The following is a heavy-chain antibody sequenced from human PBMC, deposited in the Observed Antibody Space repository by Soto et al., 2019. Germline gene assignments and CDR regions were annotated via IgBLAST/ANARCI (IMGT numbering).Heavy chain of an antibody. Sequence: QVQLVQSGAEVKKPGASVKVSCKASGYTFTSYDINWVRQATGQGLEWMGWMNPNSGNTGYAQKFQGRVTMTRNTYLSTAYMELSSVRSEDTAVYYCARAYDSSGYYYYYGMDVWGQGTTVTVSS. D-gene: IGHD3-22*01. J-gene: IGHJ6*02. CDR1: GYTFTSYD. CDR3: ARAYDSSGYYYYYGMDV. CDR2: MNPNSGNT. V-gene: IGHV1-8*01.